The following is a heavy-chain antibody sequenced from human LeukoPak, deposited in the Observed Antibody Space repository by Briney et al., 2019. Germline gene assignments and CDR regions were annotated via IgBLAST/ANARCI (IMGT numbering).Heavy chain of an antibody. V-gene: IGHV4-34*01. CDR1: GGSFSGYY. Sequence: SETLSLTCAVYGGSFSGYYWSWIRQPPGKGLEWIGEINHSGSTNYNPSLKSRVTISVDTSKNQFSLKLSSVTAADTAVYYCARGHVVVAATLDYWGQGTLVTVSS. J-gene: IGHJ4*02. D-gene: IGHD2-15*01. CDR3: ARGHVVVAATLDY. CDR2: INHSGST.